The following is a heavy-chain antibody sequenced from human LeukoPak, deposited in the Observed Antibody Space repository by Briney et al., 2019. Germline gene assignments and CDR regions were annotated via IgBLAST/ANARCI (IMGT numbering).Heavy chain of an antibody. Sequence: GGSLRLSCAASGFAFSNYDMNWVRQAPGKGLEWVSYISGSGDTTFYADSVKGRFTVSRDNTKNSLFLQMYSLRVEDTAVYHCTRDGPDCSSTKCFFWFDYWGQGTLLTVSS. CDR2: ISGSGDTT. CDR3: TRDGPDCSSTKCFFWFDY. CDR1: GFAFSNYD. D-gene: IGHD2-2*01. J-gene: IGHJ4*02. V-gene: IGHV3-48*03.